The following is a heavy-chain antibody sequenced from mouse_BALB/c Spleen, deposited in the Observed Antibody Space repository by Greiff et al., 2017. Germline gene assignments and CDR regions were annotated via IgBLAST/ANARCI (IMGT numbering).Heavy chain of an antibody. CDR1: GYTFTSYW. V-gene: IGHV1S127*01. D-gene: IGHD2-4*01. Sequence: QVHVKQPGAELVKPGASVKMSCKASGYTFTSYWMHWVKQRPGQGLEWIGVIDPSDSYTSYNQKFKGKATLTIDTSSSTAYMQLSSLTSEDSAVYYCTSMIKGYWYFDVWGAGTTVTVSS. CDR3: TSMIKGYWYFDV. CDR2: IDPSDSYT. J-gene: IGHJ1*01.